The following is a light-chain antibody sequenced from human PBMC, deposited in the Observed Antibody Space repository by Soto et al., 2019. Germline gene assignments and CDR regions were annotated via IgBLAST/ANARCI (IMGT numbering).Light chain of an antibody. Sequence: QSVLTQPRSVSGSPGQSVTISCTGTSSDVGGYNYVSWYQQHPGKAPKLMIYDVGKRPSGVPARFSGSKSGNTASLTISGLRSDDEATYYCAAWDDTLDAQVFGGGTQLTVL. V-gene: IGLV2-11*01. CDR1: SSDVGGYNY. CDR3: AAWDDTLDAQV. CDR2: DVG. J-gene: IGLJ3*02.